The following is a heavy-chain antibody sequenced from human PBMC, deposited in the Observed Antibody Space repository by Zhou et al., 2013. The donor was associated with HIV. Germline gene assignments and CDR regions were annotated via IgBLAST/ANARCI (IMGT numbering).Heavy chain of an antibody. CDR2: IDADRGTT. D-gene: IGHD7-27*01. CDR1: GYSFTSYS. V-gene: IGHV1-2*02. Sequence: QVQLVQSGAEVKKPGASVKVSCKASGYSFTSYSVHWVRQAPGQRLEWMGWIDADRGTTKYAQKFQGRVSLTRDTSIRTAYMELSSLRYDDTAIFYCVRDRDWGFPRWFDPWGQGTLVTVSS. CDR3: VRDRDWGFPRWFDP. J-gene: IGHJ5*02.